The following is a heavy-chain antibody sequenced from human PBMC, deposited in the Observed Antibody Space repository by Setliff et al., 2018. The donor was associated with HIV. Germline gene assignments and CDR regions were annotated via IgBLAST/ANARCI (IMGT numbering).Heavy chain of an antibody. V-gene: IGHV3-7*01. CDR3: ARDWRSGYDLNFDY. Sequence: PSETLSLTCTVSGGSISSSSYYWGWIRQPPGKGLEWVAKIRQDGTDKYYVDSVKGRFTISRDNAKNSLYLQMNSLRAEDTAIYYCARDWRSGYDLNFDYWGQGTLVTVSS. J-gene: IGHJ4*02. D-gene: IGHD5-12*01. CDR2: IRQDGTDK. CDR1: GGSISSSSYY.